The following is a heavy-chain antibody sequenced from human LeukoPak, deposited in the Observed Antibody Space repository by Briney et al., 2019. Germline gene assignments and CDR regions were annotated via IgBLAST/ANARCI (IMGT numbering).Heavy chain of an antibody. D-gene: IGHD5-12*01. CDR3: AKDIVATIWVAYYYYYGMDV. CDR2: ISGSGGST. CDR1: GFTFSSYA. Sequence: GGSLRLPCAASGFTFSSYAMSWVRQAPGKGLEWVSAISGSGGSTYYADSVKGRFTISRDNSKNTLYLQMNSLRAEDTAVYYCAKDIVATIWVAYYYYYGMDVWGQGTTVTVSS. V-gene: IGHV3-23*01. J-gene: IGHJ6*02.